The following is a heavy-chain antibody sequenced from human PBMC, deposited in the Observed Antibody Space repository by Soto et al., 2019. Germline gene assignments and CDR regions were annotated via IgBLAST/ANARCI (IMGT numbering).Heavy chain of an antibody. CDR2: IYSSGTT. V-gene: IGHV4-31*03. J-gene: IGHJ4*02. CDR3: ARDRGGYGYLDY. Sequence: QVQLQESGPGLVKPSQTLSLTCTVSGGSTRSGGYYWTWILQHPGKGPEWIGYIYSSGTTYYNPSLESRVTMSLDTSKNQFSLKLNSVTAADTAMYYCARDRGGYGYLDYWGQGTLVIVSS. D-gene: IGHD6-13*01. CDR1: GGSTRSGGYY.